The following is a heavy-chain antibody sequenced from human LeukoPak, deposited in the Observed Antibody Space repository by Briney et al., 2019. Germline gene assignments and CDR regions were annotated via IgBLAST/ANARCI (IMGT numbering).Heavy chain of an antibody. D-gene: IGHD3-10*01. CDR2: IIPIFGTA. CDR3: AGGGKVVRGVYFDY. J-gene: IGHJ4*02. CDR1: GGTFSSYA. V-gene: IGHV1-69*13. Sequence: GASVKVSCKASGGTFSSYAISWVRQAPGQGLAWMGGIIPIFGTANYAQKFQGRVTITADESTSTAYMELSSLRSEDTAVYYCAGGGKVVRGVYFDYWGQGTLVTVSS.